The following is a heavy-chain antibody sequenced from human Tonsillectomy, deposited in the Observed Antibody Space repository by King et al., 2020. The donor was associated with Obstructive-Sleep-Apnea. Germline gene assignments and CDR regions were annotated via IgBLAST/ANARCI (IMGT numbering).Heavy chain of an antibody. CDR1: GGSISSFY. CDR3: ARGVVATIFDY. J-gene: IGHJ4*02. Sequence: VQLQESGPGLVKPSETLSLTCTVSGGSISSFYWNWIRQPPGKGLEWIGYIYFSGSTNYNPSLKCRVTISVDTSKNQFSLKLSSVTAADTAVYYCARGVVATIFDYWGQGTLVTVSS. D-gene: IGHD5-12*01. V-gene: IGHV4-59*01. CDR2: IYFSGST.